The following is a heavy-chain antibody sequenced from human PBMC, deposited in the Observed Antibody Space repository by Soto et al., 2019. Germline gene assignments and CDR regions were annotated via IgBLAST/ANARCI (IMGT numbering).Heavy chain of an antibody. J-gene: IGHJ5*02. V-gene: IGHV4-34*01. D-gene: IGHD5-12*01. CDR1: GGSFSGYY. CDR2: INHSGST. Sequence: QVQLQQWGAGLLKPSETLSLTCAVYGGSFSGYYWSWIRQPPGKGLEWIGEINHSGSTNYNPSLKSRVTIPVAPYKSQFSLKLSSVTAADTAVYYCARGDVVGWFDPWGQGTLVTVSS. CDR3: ARGDVVGWFDP.